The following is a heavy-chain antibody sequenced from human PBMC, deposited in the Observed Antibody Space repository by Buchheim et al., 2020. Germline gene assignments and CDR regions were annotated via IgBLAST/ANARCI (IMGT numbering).Heavy chain of an antibody. J-gene: IGHJ6*02. CDR2: IKQDGSEK. Sequence: EVQLVESGGGLVQPGGSLRLSCAASGFTFSSYWMSWVRQAPGKGLEWVANIKQDGSEKYYVESVKGRFTISRANAKNSLYLQMNSLRAEDTAVYYCARDLPLVAHYYGMDVWGQGTT. D-gene: IGHD6-6*01. CDR1: GFTFSSYW. V-gene: IGHV3-7*01. CDR3: ARDLPLVAHYYGMDV.